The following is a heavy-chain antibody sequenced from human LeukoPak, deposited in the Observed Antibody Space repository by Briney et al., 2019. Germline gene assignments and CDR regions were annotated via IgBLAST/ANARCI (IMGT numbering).Heavy chain of an antibody. Sequence: SETLSLTCTVSGGSISSYYWSWIRQPPGKGLEWIGYIYYSGSTNYNPSLKSRVTISVDTSKNQFSLKLSSVTAADTAVYYCARAGSAGPYCSSTSCYTSQDNWFDPWGQGTLVTVSS. J-gene: IGHJ5*02. CDR3: ARAGSAGPYCSSTSCYTSQDNWFDP. V-gene: IGHV4-59*01. CDR2: IYYSGST. CDR1: GGSISSYY. D-gene: IGHD2-2*02.